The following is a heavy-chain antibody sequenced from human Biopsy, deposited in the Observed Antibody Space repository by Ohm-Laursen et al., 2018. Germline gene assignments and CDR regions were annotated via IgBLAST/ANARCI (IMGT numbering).Heavy chain of an antibody. V-gene: IGHV4-59*11. J-gene: IGHJ1*01. CDR2: ISHTGYT. D-gene: IGHD4-23*01. CDR3: ARGSNEYGGLYFPH. CDR1: GGSFTGHY. Sequence: SETLSLTCTVSGGSFTGHYWSWIRQPPGKGLEWIGHISHTGYTSYKSSLKSRVTISLDTSRKLFSLRLTSLAAADTAVYYCARGSNEYGGLYFPHWGQGTLVTVSS.